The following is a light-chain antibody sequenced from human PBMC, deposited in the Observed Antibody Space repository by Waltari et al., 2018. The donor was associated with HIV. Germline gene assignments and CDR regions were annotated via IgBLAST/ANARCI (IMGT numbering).Light chain of an antibody. CDR2: VGTGGLVG. V-gene: IGLV9-49*03. J-gene: IGLJ1*01. Sequence: QPVLTQPPSASASLGASVTLTCTLSGSGYSHYTVDWYQERPGKGPRFVMRVGTGGLVGSRGEGIPDRFSVLASGPNRFLTIRNIQEEDESDFYCGSDHGSGGSFVYVFGTGTRVTV. CDR3: GSDHGSGGSFVYV. CDR1: GSGYSHYT.